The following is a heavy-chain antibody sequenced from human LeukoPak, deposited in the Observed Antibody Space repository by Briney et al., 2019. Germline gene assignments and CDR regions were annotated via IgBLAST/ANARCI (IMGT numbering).Heavy chain of an antibody. CDR2: ISYHGSNK. CDR3: ARSPERLGQGYLDS. V-gene: IGHV3-30*04. CDR1: GFTFSSYS. Sequence: GRSLRLPCAASGFTFSSYSMHWVRQAPGKGLEWLTLISYHGSNKDYTDSVKGRFTISRDNSKNTLFLQMNSLRAEDTAIYFCARSPERLGQGYLDSWGQGTLVTVSS. D-gene: IGHD3/OR15-3a*01. J-gene: IGHJ4*02.